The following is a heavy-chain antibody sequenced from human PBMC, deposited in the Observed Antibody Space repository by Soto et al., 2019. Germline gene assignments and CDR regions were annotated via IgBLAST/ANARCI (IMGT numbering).Heavy chain of an antibody. CDR3: ARADFWSGYSYYYYYGMDV. Sequence: ASVKVPCTASGYIFTGYYIHWVRQAPGQGLEWMGWINPNSGDTNYAQKFQGRVTMTRDTSINTAYMELSRLRSDDTAVYYCARADFWSGYSYYYYYGMDVWGQGTTVTVSS. J-gene: IGHJ6*02. D-gene: IGHD3-3*01. CDR2: INPNSGDT. CDR1: GYIFTGYY. V-gene: IGHV1-2*02.